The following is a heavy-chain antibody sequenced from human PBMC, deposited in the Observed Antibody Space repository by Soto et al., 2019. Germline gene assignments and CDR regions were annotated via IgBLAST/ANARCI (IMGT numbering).Heavy chain of an antibody. Sequence: QVQLVESGGGVVQPGRSLRLSCAASGFTFSSYAMHWVRQAPGKGLEWVAVISYDGSNKYYADSVKGRFTISRDNSKNTLYLQMSRLRAQDSAVYYSARGTTGTTVDYWGQGALDTVST. V-gene: IGHV3-30-3*01. J-gene: IGHJ4*02. D-gene: IGHD1-1*01. CDR1: GFTFSSYA. CDR2: ISYDGSNK. CDR3: ARGTTGTTVDY.